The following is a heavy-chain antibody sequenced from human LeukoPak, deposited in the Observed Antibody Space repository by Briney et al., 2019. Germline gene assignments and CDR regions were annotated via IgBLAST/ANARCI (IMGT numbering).Heavy chain of an antibody. J-gene: IGHJ4*02. CDR2: ISYDGSNK. CDR3: AKDKGGYSYGTTAD. Sequence: HPGGSLRLSCAASGFTFSSYGMHWVRQAPGKGLEWVAVISYDGSNKYYADSVKGRFTISRDNSKNTLYLQMNSLRAEDAAVYYCAKDKGGYSYGTTADWGQGTLATVSS. CDR1: GFTFSSYG. V-gene: IGHV3-30*18. D-gene: IGHD5-18*01.